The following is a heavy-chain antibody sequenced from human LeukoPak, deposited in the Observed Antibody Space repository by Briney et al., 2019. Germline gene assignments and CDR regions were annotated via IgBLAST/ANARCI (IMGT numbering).Heavy chain of an antibody. V-gene: IGHV3-21*04. J-gene: IGHJ4*02. CDR2: ISSSSPYI. D-gene: IGHD5-18*01. CDR3: AKDLSYGRRSFEGN. Sequence: NPGGSLRLSCAASGFTFSDYTMNWVRQAPGKGLEWVSSISSSSPYIYYADSVKGRFTISRDNAKNSLYLQMNSLRAEDTAVYYCAKDLSYGRRSFEGNWGQGTLVTVSS. CDR1: GFTFSDYT.